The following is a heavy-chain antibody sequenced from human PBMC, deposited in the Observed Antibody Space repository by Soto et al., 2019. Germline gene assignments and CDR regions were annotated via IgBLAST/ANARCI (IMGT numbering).Heavy chain of an antibody. CDR2: IYYSGST. Sequence: KASETLSLTCTVSGGSISSGDYYWSWIRQPPGKGLEWIGYIYYSGSTYYNPSLKSRVTISVDTSKNQFSLKLSSVTAADTAVYYCAFSGGSSHWDYYGMDVWGQGTTVTVSS. D-gene: IGHD2-15*01. CDR1: GGSISSGDYY. CDR3: AFSGGSSHWDYYGMDV. V-gene: IGHV4-30-4*01. J-gene: IGHJ6*02.